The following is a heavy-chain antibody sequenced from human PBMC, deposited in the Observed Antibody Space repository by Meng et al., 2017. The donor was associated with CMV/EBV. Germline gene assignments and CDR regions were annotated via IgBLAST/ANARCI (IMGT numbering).Heavy chain of an antibody. CDR1: GGSISSGDYY. D-gene: IGHD1-14*01. Sequence: QVQLQESGPGLVKPSQTLSFTCTVSGGSISSGDYYWSWIRPPPGKGLEWIGYIYYSGSTYSNPSLKSRVTISVDTSKNQFSLKLSSVTAADTAVYYCARVTSRVAGAFDYWGQGTLVTVSS. V-gene: IGHV4-30-4*08. J-gene: IGHJ4*02. CDR2: IYYSGST. CDR3: ARVTSRVAGAFDY.